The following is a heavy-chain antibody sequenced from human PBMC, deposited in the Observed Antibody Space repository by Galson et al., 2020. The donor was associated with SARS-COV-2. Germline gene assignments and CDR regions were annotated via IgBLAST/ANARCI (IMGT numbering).Heavy chain of an antibody. CDR3: ARGPDWNYDQSPIYYYYYYLDV. D-gene: IGHD1-7*01. CDR2: LIPILGIA. CDR1: AATFSSYS. V-gene: IGHV1-69*10. J-gene: IGHJ6*03. Sequence: SVQVICQASAATFSSYSISWVRQAPGQGLEWMGGLIPILGIATYAPQFQGRVTMTADKTTSTAYMELSSLRSEDTAVYYCARGPDWNYDQSPIYYYYYYLDVWGKGTTVTVSS.